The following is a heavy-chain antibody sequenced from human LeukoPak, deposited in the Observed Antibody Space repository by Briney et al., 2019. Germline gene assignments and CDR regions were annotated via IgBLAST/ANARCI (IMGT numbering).Heavy chain of an antibody. D-gene: IGHD5-24*01. CDR3: ARVVAEELAWYYYYYMDV. CDR1: GYTFTSYG. J-gene: IGHJ6*03. V-gene: IGHV1-18*01. Sequence: ASVKVSCKASGYTFTSYGISWVRQAPGQGLEWMGWISAYNGNTNYAQKLQGRVTMTTDTSTSTAYMELRSLRSDDTAVYYCARVVAEELAWYYYYYMDVWGKGTTVTVSS. CDR2: ISAYNGNT.